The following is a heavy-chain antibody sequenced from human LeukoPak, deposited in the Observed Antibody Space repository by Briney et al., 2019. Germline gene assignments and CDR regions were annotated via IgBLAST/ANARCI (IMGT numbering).Heavy chain of an antibody. D-gene: IGHD3-3*01. CDR1: GDTFTTYD. CDR3: ARAITIFDYYYMDV. J-gene: IGHJ6*03. CDR2: MNPKSGNT. V-gene: IGHV1-8*01. Sequence: ASVKVSCNISGDTFTTYDIDWVRQATGQGLAWMGWMNPKSGNTVYAQKFQGRLTLTRDISISTAYMELSSLRSEDTAVYFCARAITIFDYYYMDVWGKGTTVTVSS.